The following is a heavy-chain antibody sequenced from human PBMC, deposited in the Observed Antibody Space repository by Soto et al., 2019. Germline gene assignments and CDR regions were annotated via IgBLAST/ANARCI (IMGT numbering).Heavy chain of an antibody. V-gene: IGHV7-4-1*01. D-gene: IGHD5-18*01. CDR3: ASSPGYSYGHGYYGMDV. J-gene: IGHJ6*02. Sequence: ASVKVSCKASGYTFTSYAMNWVRQAPGQGLEWMGWINTNTGNPTYAQGFTGRFVFSLDTSVSTAYLQICSLKAEDTAVYYCASSPGYSYGHGYYGMDVWGQGTTVTVSS. CDR2: INTNTGNP. CDR1: GYTFTSYA.